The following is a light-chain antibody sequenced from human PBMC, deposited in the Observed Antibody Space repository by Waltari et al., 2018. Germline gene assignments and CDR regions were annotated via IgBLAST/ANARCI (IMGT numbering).Light chain of an antibody. Sequence: DNQMTQSPSTLSASVGDIVAITCRASQSVNSWWAWYQQKPGKAPKFLIYKASSLESGVPSRFSGSGSGTEFTLTISNLQPDDFATYYCQQYNRYSTFGQGTKVELK. CDR2: KAS. CDR3: QQYNRYST. J-gene: IGKJ1*01. CDR1: QSVNSW. V-gene: IGKV1-5*03.